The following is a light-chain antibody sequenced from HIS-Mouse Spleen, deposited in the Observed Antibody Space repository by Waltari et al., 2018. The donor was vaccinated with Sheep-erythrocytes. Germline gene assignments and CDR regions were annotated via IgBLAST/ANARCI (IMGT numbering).Light chain of an antibody. J-gene: IGLJ3*02. CDR2: EGS. CDR1: SSDVGSYNL. CDR3: CSYAGSSTWV. V-gene: IGLV2-23*01. Sequence: QSALTQPASVSGSPGQSITISCTGTSSDVGSYNLVSWYQQHPGKAPNLMIYEGSKRPSGVSNRFSGSKSGNTASLTISGIQAEDEADYYCCSYAGSSTWVFGGGTKLTVL.